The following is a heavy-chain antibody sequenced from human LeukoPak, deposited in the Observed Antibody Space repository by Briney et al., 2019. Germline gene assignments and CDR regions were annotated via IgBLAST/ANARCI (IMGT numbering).Heavy chain of an antibody. Sequence: GGSLRLSCAASGFTFSDYWMTWVRQAPGKGLEWVANIRQDGSEKYHVDSVKGRFTISRDNAKNSVYLQMNSLRAEDTAVYYCARISCSRSSCYGVYDYWGQGSLVTVAS. J-gene: IGHJ4*02. CDR2: IRQDGSEK. CDR3: ARISCSRSSCYGVYDY. V-gene: IGHV3-7*01. CDR1: GFTFSDYW. D-gene: IGHD2-15*01.